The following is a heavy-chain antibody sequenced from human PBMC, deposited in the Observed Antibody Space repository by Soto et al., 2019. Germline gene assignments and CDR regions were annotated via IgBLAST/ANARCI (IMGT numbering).Heavy chain of an antibody. Sequence: QVQLVESGGGLVKPGGSLRLSCAASGFTFSDYYMSWIRQAPGKGLEWVSYISSSSSYTNYADSVKGRFTISRDNAKNSLYLQMNSLRVEDTAVYYCARVGAAAGNDAFDIWGQGTMVTVSS. CDR2: ISSSSSYT. CDR3: ARVGAAAGNDAFDI. D-gene: IGHD6-13*01. V-gene: IGHV3-11*06. J-gene: IGHJ3*02. CDR1: GFTFSDYY.